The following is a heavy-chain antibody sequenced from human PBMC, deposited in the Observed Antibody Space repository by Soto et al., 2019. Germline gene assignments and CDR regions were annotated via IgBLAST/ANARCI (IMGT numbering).Heavy chain of an antibody. V-gene: IGHV3-23*01. Sequence: PGGSLRLSCASSGFTFSNYAMSLIRQAPGKGLEWVSTIRETGNTYYADSVRGRFATSRDNSENTLYLQMSSLRAEDTAVYYCAKQQMGVIRALDYWGQGTLVTVSS. CDR2: IRETGNT. D-gene: IGHD1-26*01. CDR3: AKQQMGVIRALDY. CDR1: GFTFSNYA. J-gene: IGHJ4*02.